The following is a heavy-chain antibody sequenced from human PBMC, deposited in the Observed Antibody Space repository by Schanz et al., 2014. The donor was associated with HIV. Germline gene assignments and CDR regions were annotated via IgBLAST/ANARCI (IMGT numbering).Heavy chain of an antibody. CDR3: ASDPSYYDYWSGYPRGYYYYGLDV. D-gene: IGHD3-3*01. V-gene: IGHV1-8*01. CDR2: MNPNSGHT. J-gene: IGHJ6*02. Sequence: QVQLVQSGAEVKKPGASVKVSCKASDYLFSRYGISWVRQATGQGLEWMGWMNPNSGHTGFAQKFQGRVTMTRNTSINTAYMEVSGLRSEDTAEYYCASDPSYYDYWSGYPRGYYYYGLDVWGQGTTVTVSS. CDR1: DYLFSRYG.